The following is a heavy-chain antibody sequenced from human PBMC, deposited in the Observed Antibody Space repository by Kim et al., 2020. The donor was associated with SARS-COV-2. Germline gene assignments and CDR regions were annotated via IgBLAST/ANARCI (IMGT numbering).Heavy chain of an antibody. Sequence: KGRFTVSREKSKNTLYQQMNRLRAEDTAVYYCARDGGYYYYYYYGMDVWGQGTTVTVSS. CDR3: ARDGGYYYYYYYGMDV. D-gene: IGHD3-22*01. V-gene: IGHV3-30*07. J-gene: IGHJ6*02.